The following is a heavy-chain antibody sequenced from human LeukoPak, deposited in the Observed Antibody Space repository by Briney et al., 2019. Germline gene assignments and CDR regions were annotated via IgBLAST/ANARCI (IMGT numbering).Heavy chain of an antibody. CDR1: GGFISSSSYY. V-gene: IGHV4-39*07. CDR2: IYYSGST. D-gene: IGHD4-23*01. J-gene: IGHJ3*02. Sequence: PSETLSLTCTVSGGFISSSSYYWGWIRQPPGKGLEWIGSIYYSGSTYYNPSLKSRVTISVDTSKNQFSLKLSSVTAADTAVYYCARGDDYGGRLGAAFDIWGQGTMVTVSS. CDR3: ARGDDYGGRLGAAFDI.